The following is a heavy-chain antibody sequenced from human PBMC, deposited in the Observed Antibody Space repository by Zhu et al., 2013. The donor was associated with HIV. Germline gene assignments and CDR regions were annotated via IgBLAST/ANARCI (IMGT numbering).Heavy chain of an antibody. J-gene: IGHJ4*02. CDR3: ARGKPDVLLWFRELPPYYFDY. V-gene: IGHV4-34*01. CDR2: INHSGST. Sequence: QVQLQQWGAGLLKPSETLSLTCAVYGGSFSGYYWSWIRQPPGKGLEWIGEINHSGSTNYNPSLKSRVTISVDTSKNQFSLKLSSVTAADTAVYYCARGKPDVLLWFRELPPYYFDYWGQGTLVTVSS. D-gene: IGHD3-10*01. CDR1: GGSFSGYY.